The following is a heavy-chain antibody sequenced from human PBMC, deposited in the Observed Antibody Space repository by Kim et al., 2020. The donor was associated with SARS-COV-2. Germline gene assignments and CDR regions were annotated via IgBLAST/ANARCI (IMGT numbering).Heavy chain of an antibody. CDR3: ARANNWVRYYYYGMDV. CDR1: GGSISSSNW. CDR2: IYHSGST. Sequence: SETLSLTCAVSGGSISSSNWWSWVRQPPGKGLEWIGEIYHSGSTNYNPSLKSRVTISVDKSKNQFSLKLSSVTAADTAVYYCARANNWVRYYYYGMDVWGQGTTVTVSS. J-gene: IGHJ6*02. V-gene: IGHV4-4*02. D-gene: IGHD1-1*01.